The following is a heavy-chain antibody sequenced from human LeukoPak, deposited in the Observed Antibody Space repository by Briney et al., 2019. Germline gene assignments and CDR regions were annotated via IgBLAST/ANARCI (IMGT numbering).Heavy chain of an antibody. D-gene: IGHD4-17*01. CDR3: AKDLHVRSTSTVTTGGVDS. Sequence: GGSLRLSCAASGFTFSSYAMSWVRKAPGKGLEWVSIISNSGGSAYYADSVKGRFTIPRDNSKNTLYLRMNNLRAEDTAVYYCAKDLHVRSTSTVTTGGVDSWGQGTLVTVS. CDR1: GFTFSSYA. J-gene: IGHJ4*02. V-gene: IGHV3-23*01. CDR2: ISNSGGSA.